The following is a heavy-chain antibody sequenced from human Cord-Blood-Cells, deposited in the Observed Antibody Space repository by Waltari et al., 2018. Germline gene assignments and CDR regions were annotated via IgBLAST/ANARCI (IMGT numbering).Heavy chain of an antibody. J-gene: IGHJ4*02. CDR2: INHSGST. V-gene: IGHV4-34*01. D-gene: IGHD4-17*01. CDR3: ARGRTTVTFYYFDY. CDR1: GGSFSGYY. Sequence: QVQLQQWCAGLLKPSETLSLTCAVYGGSFSGYYWSWIRQPPGKGLEWIGEINHSGSTNYNPSLKSRVTISVDTSKNQFSLQLSSVTAADTAVYYCARGRTTVTFYYFDYWGQGTLVTVSS.